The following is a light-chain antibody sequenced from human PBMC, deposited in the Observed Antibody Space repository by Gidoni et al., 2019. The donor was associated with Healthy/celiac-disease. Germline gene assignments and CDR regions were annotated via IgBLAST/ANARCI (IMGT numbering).Light chain of an antibody. Sequence: EIVLTQSPGTLSLSPWEIATLSCRASQSVSSSYLAWYHQKPVQAPRLLIYGASIMSTGIADRFSGSGSGTEFTLTIIILEPEDFAVYYWQQYGSSPRSFGQGTKLEIK. V-gene: IGKV3-20*01. CDR2: GAS. J-gene: IGKJ2*04. CDR1: QSVSSSY. CDR3: QQYGSSPRS.